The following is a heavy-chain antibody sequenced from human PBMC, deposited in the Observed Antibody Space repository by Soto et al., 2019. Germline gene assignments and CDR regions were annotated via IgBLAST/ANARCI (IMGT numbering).Heavy chain of an antibody. Sequence: SVKVSCKASGGTFSSYAISWVRQAPGQGLEWMGGIIPIFGTANYAQKFQGRVTITADESTSTAYMELSSLRSEDTAVYYCARDKVTRDYYYYYGMDVWGQGTTVTVSS. V-gene: IGHV1-69*13. CDR1: GGTFSSYA. J-gene: IGHJ6*02. D-gene: IGHD4-4*01. CDR2: IIPIFGTA. CDR3: ARDKVTRDYYYYYGMDV.